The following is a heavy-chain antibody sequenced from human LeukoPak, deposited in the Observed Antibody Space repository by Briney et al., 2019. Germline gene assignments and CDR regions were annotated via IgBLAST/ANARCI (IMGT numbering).Heavy chain of an antibody. CDR2: INHSGST. CDR3: ARLTAYSSSWYGYYYYYMDV. J-gene: IGHJ6*03. CDR1: GGSFSGYY. D-gene: IGHD6-13*01. V-gene: IGHV4-34*01. Sequence: SETLSLTCAVYGGSFSGYYWSWIRQPPGKGLEWIGEINHSGSTNYNPSLKSRVTISVDTSKNQFSLKLSSVIAADTAVYYCARLTAYSSSWYGYYYYYMDVWGKGTTVTVSS.